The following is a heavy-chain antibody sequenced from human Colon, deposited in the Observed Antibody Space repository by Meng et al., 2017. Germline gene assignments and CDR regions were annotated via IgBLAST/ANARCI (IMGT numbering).Heavy chain of an antibody. CDR1: GSSLSSSC. V-gene: IGHV3-7*01. CDR2: IGPDGSET. J-gene: IGHJ4*02. CDR3: TRLFKSWSGY. D-gene: IGHD6-13*01. Sequence: SCAASGSSLSSSCMSWVRQAPGKGLEWVAHIGPDGSETYYVDSVKGRFTISRDNAKNSLYLQMNSLRAEDTAVYYCTRLFKSWSGYWGQGTLVTVSS.